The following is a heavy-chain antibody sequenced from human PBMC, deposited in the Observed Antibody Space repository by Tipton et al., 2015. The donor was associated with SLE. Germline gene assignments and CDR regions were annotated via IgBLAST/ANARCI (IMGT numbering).Heavy chain of an antibody. V-gene: IGHV4-59*11. D-gene: IGHD1-26*01. CDR2: MYYSGSA. Sequence: TLSLTCIVSGGSISSHYWSWVRQPPGKGLEWIGYMYYSGSANYNPSLKSRVTISVDTSKKQFSLKLSSVTAADTAVFYCARDGRPYDAFDIWGQGTMVTVSS. CDR3: ARDGRPYDAFDI. J-gene: IGHJ3*02. CDR1: GGSISSHY.